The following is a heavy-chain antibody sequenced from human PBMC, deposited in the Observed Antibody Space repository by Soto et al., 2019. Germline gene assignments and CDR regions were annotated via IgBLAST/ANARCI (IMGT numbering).Heavy chain of an antibody. CDR1: GFTFSSYA. D-gene: IGHD6-13*01. CDR2: ISSNGGST. CDR3: VKALYEAAAVHFDS. Sequence: PGLSMRPPTSAPGFTFSSYAVHWILPAPGKGLEYVSAISSNGGSTYYADSVKGRFTISRDNSKNTLYLQMSSLRAEDTAVFYWVKALYEAAAVHFDSCGKALLVTVSS. J-gene: IGHJ4*02. V-gene: IGHV3-64D*06.